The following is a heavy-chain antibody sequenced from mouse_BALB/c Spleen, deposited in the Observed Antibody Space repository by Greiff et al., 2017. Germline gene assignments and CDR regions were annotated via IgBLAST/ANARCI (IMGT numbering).Heavy chain of an antibody. J-gene: IGHJ2*01. Sequence: EVKLMESGGGLVKPGGSLKLSCAASGFTFSSYAMSWVRQTPEKRLEWVATISSGGSYTYYPDSVKGRFTISRDNAKNTLYLQMSSLRSEDTAMYYCARHEGLNYFDYWGQGTTLTVSS. V-gene: IGHV5-9-3*01. CDR1: GFTFSSYA. CDR2: ISSGGSYT. CDR3: ARHEGLNYFDY.